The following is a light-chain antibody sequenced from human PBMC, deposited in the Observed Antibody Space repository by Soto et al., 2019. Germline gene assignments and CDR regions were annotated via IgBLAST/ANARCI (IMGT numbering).Light chain of an antibody. Sequence: EVVMTQSPVTLSVSPGERATLSCRASQSITTNLAWYQQKPGQAPRLLIYGASTRATGVPARFSGSGSGTQFTLTISSLQSEDFALYYCQQYTDWPPKRTFGQGTRVDFK. CDR1: QSITTN. V-gene: IGKV3-15*01. CDR2: GAS. CDR3: QQYTDWPPKRT. J-gene: IGKJ1*01.